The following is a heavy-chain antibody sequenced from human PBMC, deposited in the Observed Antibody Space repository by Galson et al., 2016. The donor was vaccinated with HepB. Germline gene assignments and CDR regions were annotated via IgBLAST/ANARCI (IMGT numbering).Heavy chain of an antibody. CDR1: GISFTSFA. V-gene: IGHV1-58*02. J-gene: IGHJ4*02. D-gene: IGHD2-2*01. CDR3: AAVYCSGTICPGATDY. Sequence: SVKVSCKASGISFTSFAMQWVRQARGQRLEWIGWIVVGSGNTNYAQKFQERVTITRDMSTSAAYMELSSLRSEDTAVYYCAAVYCSGTICPGATDYWGQGTLVTVSS. CDR2: IVVGSGNT.